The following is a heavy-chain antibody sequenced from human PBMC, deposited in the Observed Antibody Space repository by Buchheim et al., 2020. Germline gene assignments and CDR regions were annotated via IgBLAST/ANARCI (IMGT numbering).Heavy chain of an antibody. CDR1: GFTFSSYA. CDR2: ISYDGSNK. Sequence: QVQLVESGGGVVQPGRSLRLSCAASGFTFSSYAMHWVRQAPGKGLEWVAVISYDGSNKYYADSVKGRFTISRDNSKNTLYLQMNSLRAEDTAVYYCARDPYGDYVWYFDLWGRGTL. J-gene: IGHJ2*01. CDR3: ARDPYGDYVWYFDL. D-gene: IGHD4-17*01. V-gene: IGHV3-30-3*01.